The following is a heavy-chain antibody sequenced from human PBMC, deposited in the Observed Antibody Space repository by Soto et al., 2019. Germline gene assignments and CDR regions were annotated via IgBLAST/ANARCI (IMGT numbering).Heavy chain of an antibody. J-gene: IGHJ4*02. Sequence: QVQLVESGGGLVKPGGSLRLSCAASGFTFSDHYMTWIRQAPGKGLEWLSYISSSGTTIYYAESVRGRFTIPRDNAKNSLYLQMNSLRVEDSAVYYCARVGDMAYKDWGQGTLVTVSP. CDR2: ISSSGTTI. D-gene: IGHD3-3*01. CDR1: GFTFSDHY. V-gene: IGHV3-11*01. CDR3: ARVGDMAYKD.